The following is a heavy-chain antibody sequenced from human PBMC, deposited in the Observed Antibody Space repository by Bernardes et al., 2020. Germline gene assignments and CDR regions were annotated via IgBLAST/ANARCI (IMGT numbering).Heavy chain of an antibody. CDR3: ARGGRRDGYNFH. CDR1: GYTFTSYD. CDR2: MNPNSGNT. D-gene: IGHD5-12*01. J-gene: IGHJ4*02. V-gene: IGHV1-8*01. Sequence: ASVKVSCKASGYTFTSYDINWVRQATGQGLEWMGWMNPNSGNTGYAQKFQGRVTMTRNTSISTAYMELSSLRSEDTAVYYCARGGRRDGYNFHWGQGTLVTVSS.